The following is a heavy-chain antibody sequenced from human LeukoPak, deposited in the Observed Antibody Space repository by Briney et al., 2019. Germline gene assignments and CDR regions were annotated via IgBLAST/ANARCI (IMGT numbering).Heavy chain of an antibody. V-gene: IGHV4-59*08. CDR2: IYYSGST. CDR3: ARNKGRYGSGRVHFDP. D-gene: IGHD3-10*01. CDR1: GGSISSYY. Sequence: SETLSLTCTVSGGSISSYYWSWIRQPPGKGLEWIGYIYYSGSTNYNPSLKSRVTISVDTPKNQLSLKLSSVTAADTAVYYCARNKGRYGSGRVHFDPWGQGTLVTVSS. J-gene: IGHJ5*02.